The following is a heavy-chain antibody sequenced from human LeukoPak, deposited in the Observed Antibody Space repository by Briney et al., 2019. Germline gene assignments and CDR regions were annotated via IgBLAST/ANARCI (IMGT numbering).Heavy chain of an antibody. CDR2: MNPNSGNT. CDR3: ARGSHPALITMIAPAHYYYYMDV. Sequence: GASVKVSCKASGYTFTSYDINWVRQATGQGLEWMGWMNPNSGNTGYAQKFQGRVTITRNTSISTAYMELSSLRSEDTAVYYCARGSHPALITMIAPAHYYYYMDVWGKGTTVTVSS. J-gene: IGHJ6*03. D-gene: IGHD3-22*01. CDR1: GYTFTSYD. V-gene: IGHV1-8*03.